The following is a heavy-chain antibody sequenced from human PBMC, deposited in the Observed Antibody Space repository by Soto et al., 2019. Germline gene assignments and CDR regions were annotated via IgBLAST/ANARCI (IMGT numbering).Heavy chain of an antibody. Sequence: ASVKVSCKASGYTFTGYYMHWVRQAPGQGLEWMGWINPNSGGTNYAQKFQGRVTMTRDTSISTAYMELSRLRSDDTAVYYRARELKDYDSSGYSRPRFDYWGQGTLVTVSS. CDR2: INPNSGGT. J-gene: IGHJ4*02. CDR1: GYTFTGYY. D-gene: IGHD3-22*01. V-gene: IGHV1-2*02. CDR3: ARELKDYDSSGYSRPRFDY.